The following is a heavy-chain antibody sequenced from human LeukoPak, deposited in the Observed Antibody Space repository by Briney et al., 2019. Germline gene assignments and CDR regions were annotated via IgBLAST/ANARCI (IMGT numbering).Heavy chain of an antibody. CDR2: TRNKANSYTT. J-gene: IGHJ4*02. CDR3: ARSSGSYYVGFYFDY. D-gene: IGHD1-26*01. V-gene: IGHV3-72*01. Sequence: PGGSLRLSCAASGFTFSDHYMDWVRQAPGKGLEWVGRTRNKANSYTTEYAASVKGRFTISRDDSKNSLYLQLNSLKTEDTAVYYCARSSGSYYVGFYFDYWGRGTLVTVSS. CDR1: GFTFSDHY.